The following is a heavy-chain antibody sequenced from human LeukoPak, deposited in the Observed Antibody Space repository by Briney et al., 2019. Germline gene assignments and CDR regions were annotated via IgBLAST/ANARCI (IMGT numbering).Heavy chain of an antibody. CDR3: GKTTVGYSSGRYPGWPVDY. CDR1: GFTFNNYA. V-gene: IGHV3-23*01. D-gene: IGHD2-15*01. Sequence: GGSLRLSCAAFGFTFNNYAMYWVRQAPGKGLEWVSGIFGSGGSAHYADSVKGRFTISRDKSKNTVYLQLDSLRVEDTAVYYCGKTTVGYSSGRYPGWPVDYWGQGTLVTVSS. CDR2: IFGSGGSA. J-gene: IGHJ4*02.